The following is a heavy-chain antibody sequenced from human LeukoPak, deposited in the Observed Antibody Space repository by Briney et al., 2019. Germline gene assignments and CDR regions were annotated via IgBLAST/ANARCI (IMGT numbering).Heavy chain of an antibody. V-gene: IGHV3-23*01. J-gene: IGHJ5*02. Sequence: PGGSLRLSCAASGVTFSAFAMSWVRQAPGKGLEWVSAISGSGGGTYHADSVEGRLTTSRDNSKNTLYLQMSSLRAEDTAVYYCAKAFSAYENWPPNWFDPWGQGTLVTVSS. D-gene: IGHD5-12*01. CDR3: AKAFSAYENWPPNWFDP. CDR1: GVTFSAFA. CDR2: ISGSGGGT.